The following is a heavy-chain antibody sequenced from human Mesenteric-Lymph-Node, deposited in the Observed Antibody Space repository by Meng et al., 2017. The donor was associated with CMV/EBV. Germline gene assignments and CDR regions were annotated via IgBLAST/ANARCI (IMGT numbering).Heavy chain of an antibody. V-gene: IGHV4-39*07. Sequence: SETLSLTCTVSGGSLSSTTHYWAWIRQSPGKALEWIATVYYSGFTIYKPSLQSRIIVSVDTSNNQFSLRLTSATAADTAVYYCAREDSGGVGVFDIWGQGAMVTVSS. CDR1: GGSLSSTTHY. CDR2: VYYSGFT. J-gene: IGHJ3*02. D-gene: IGHD2-21*01. CDR3: AREDSGGVGVFDI.